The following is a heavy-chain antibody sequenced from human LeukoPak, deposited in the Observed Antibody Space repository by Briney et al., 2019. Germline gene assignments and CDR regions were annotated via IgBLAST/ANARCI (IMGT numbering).Heavy chain of an antibody. Sequence: GGSLRLSCAASGFTFSNAWMHWVRQAPGRGLVWISHIDGNGRTTNYGDSVRGRFTVSRDNAKNTLYLQMNSLRAEDTAVYYCVREGLYCTNGVCFRAAFDYWGQGALVTVSS. V-gene: IGHV3-74*01. J-gene: IGHJ4*02. CDR1: GFTFSNAW. CDR3: VREGLYCTNGVCFRAAFDY. D-gene: IGHD2-8*01. CDR2: IDGNGRTT.